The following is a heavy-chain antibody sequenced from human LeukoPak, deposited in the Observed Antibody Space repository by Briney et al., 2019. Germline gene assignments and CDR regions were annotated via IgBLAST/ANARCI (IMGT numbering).Heavy chain of an antibody. D-gene: IGHD4-17*01. CDR3: ARGSDYGDFPDY. CDR1: GYTFTSYG. Sequence: ASVKVSFTASGYTFTSYGISWVRQAPGQGLEWMGWISAYNGNTNYAQKLQGRVTMTTDTSTSTAYMELRSLRSDDTAVYYCARGSDYGDFPDYWGQGTLVTVSS. CDR2: ISAYNGNT. J-gene: IGHJ4*02. V-gene: IGHV1-18*01.